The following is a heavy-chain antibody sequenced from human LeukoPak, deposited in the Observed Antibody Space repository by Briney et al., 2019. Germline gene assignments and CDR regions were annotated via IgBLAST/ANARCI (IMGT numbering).Heavy chain of an antibody. CDR1: GGSISSSSYY. D-gene: IGHD3-16*02. CDR2: IYYSGST. V-gene: IGHV4-39*01. CDR3: ARQISLPGDYAWGSYRYTLDY. J-gene: IGHJ4*02. Sequence: SETLSLTCTVSGGSISSSSYYWGWIRQPPGKGLEWIGSIYYSGSTYYNPSLKSRVTISVDTSKNQFSLKLSSVTAAGTAVYYCARQISLPGDYAWGSYRYTLDYWGQGTLVTVSS.